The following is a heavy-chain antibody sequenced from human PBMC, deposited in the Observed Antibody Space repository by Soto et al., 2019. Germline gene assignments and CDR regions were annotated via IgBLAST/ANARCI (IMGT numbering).Heavy chain of an antibody. CDR3: AKEDSSILWTSDY. V-gene: IGHV1-3*01. D-gene: IGHD2-21*01. CDR2: INAGNGNT. J-gene: IGHJ4*02. CDR1: GYTFTSYP. Sequence: ASVKVSCKASGYTFTSYPMHWVRQAPGQRLEWMGWINAGNGNTKYSQKFQGRVTITRDTSACTAYMELSSLRSEDTAVYYCAKEDSSILWTSDYWGQGTLVTVSS.